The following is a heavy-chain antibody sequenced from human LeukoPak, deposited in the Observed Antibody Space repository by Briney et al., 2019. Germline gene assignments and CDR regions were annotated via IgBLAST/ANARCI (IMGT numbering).Heavy chain of an antibody. Sequence: GGSLRLSCAASGFTFSNYWMSWVRQAPGKGLEWVANIKEDGSEKYYVDSVKGRFTISRDNAKNSLYLQMNSLRAEDTAVYYCASTIATRYSDYWGQGTLVTVSS. CDR1: GFTFSNYW. CDR3: ASTIATRYSDY. D-gene: IGHD6-6*01. V-gene: IGHV3-7*03. J-gene: IGHJ4*02. CDR2: IKEDGSEK.